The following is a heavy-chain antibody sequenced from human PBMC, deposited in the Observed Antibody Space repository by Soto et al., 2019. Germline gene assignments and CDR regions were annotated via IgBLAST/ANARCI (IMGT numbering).Heavy chain of an antibody. CDR1: GGSISSYY. V-gene: IGHV4-59*01. CDR3: ARAPRGNYGYPSYFDY. Sequence: QVQLQESGPGLVKPSETLSLTCTVSGGSISSYYWSWIRQPPGKGLEWLGSIYYSGSTNYNPSLKSRVTISVDTSKNQFSLTLSSVTAADTAVYYCARAPRGNYGYPSYFDYWGQGTLVTVSS. D-gene: IGHD3-10*01. CDR2: IYYSGST. J-gene: IGHJ4*02.